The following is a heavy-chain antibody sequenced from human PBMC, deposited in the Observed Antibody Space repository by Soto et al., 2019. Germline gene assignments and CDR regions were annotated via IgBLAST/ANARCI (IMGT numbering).Heavy chain of an antibody. CDR2: IIPIFGTA. D-gene: IGHD3-3*01. CDR3: ARRNYDFAIWDY. CDR1: GGTFSSYA. Sequence: ASVKVSCKASGGTFSSYAISWVRQAPGQGLEWMGGIIPIFGTANYAQKFQGRVTITADESTSTAYMELSSLRSEDTAVYYCARRNYDFAIWDYWGQGTLVTVSS. J-gene: IGHJ4*02. V-gene: IGHV1-69*13.